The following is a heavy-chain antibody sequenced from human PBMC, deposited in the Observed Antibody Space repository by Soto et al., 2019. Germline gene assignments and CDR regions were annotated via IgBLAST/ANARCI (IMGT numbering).Heavy chain of an antibody. CDR3: ARWVGGIVVVPAAIRGAGASYYMDV. CDR1: GGSISSYY. V-gene: IGHV4-59*01. J-gene: IGHJ6*03. CDR2: IYYSGST. Sequence: SETLSLTCTVSGGSISSYYWSWIRQPPGKGLEWIGYIYYSGSTNYNPSLKSRVTISVDTSKNQFSLKLSSVTAADTAVYYCARWVGGIVVVPAAIRGAGASYYMDVWGKGTTVTVSS. D-gene: IGHD2-2*02.